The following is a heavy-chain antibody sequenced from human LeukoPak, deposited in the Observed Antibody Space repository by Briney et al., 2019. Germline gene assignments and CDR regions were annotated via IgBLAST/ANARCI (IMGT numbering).Heavy chain of an antibody. Sequence: PGGSLRLSCAASGFTFSSYAMSWVRQAPGKGLEWVSAISGSGGSTYYVDSVKGRFTISRDNSKNTLYLQMNSLRAEDTAVYYCAKDPWIQLFSIKLEQFDYWGQGTLVTVSS. CDR2: ISGSGGST. CDR1: GFTFSSYA. CDR3: AKDPWIQLFSIKLEQFDY. J-gene: IGHJ4*02. D-gene: IGHD5-18*01. V-gene: IGHV3-23*01.